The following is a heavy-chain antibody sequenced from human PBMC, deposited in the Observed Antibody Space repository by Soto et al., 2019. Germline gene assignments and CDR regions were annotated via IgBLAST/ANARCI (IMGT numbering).Heavy chain of an antibody. Sequence: PGGSLSLSCAASGFPFSGYCMHWVRQAPGKGLEWVAVIWYDGSNKYYADSVKGRFTISRDNSKNTLYLQMNSLRAEDTAVYYCARAPAGVVAATVYSWFDPWGQGTLVTVSS. CDR2: IWYDGSNK. CDR1: GFPFSGYC. CDR3: ARAPAGVVAATVYSWFDP. J-gene: IGHJ5*02. V-gene: IGHV3-33*01. D-gene: IGHD2-15*01.